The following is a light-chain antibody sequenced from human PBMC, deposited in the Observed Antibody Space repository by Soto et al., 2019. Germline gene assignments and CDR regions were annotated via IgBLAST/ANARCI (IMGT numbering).Light chain of an antibody. V-gene: IGKV1-9*01. J-gene: IGKJ4*01. Sequence: DIQLTQSPSFLSAPVGDRVTVTCRASQGISSHLAWYQQKPGKAPKVLIYAASTLQSGVPSRFSGRGSGTEFTLTISSLQPEDFATYYCQQLNAFPLTFGGGTKVDIK. CDR3: QQLNAFPLT. CDR2: AAS. CDR1: QGISSH.